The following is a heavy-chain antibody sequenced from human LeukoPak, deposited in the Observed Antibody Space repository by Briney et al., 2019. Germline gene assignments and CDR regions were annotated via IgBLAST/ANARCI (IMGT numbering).Heavy chain of an antibody. Sequence: SVKVSCKASGDTFTKYYIHWVRQAPGQGLEWMGRIIPILGIANYAQKFQGRVTITADKSTSTAYMELSSLRSEDTAVYYCARGYRNWNDGSWFDPWGQGTLVTVSS. CDR2: IIPILGIA. J-gene: IGHJ5*02. CDR1: GDTFTKYY. CDR3: ARGYRNWNDGSWFDP. V-gene: IGHV1-69*04. D-gene: IGHD1-1*01.